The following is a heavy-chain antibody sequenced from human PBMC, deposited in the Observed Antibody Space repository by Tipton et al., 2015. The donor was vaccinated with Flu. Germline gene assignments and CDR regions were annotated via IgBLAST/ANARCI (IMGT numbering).Heavy chain of an antibody. Sequence: QLVQSGGGLVQPGRSLTLSCAASGFTFHEYAMHWVRQAPGKGLEWVSLISWDGDTTYYADSVKGRFTISRDNAKNSLYLQMNSLRAEDTAVYYCASEDRTRGESPFDYWGQGTLVTVSS. J-gene: IGHJ4*02. CDR1: GFTFHEYA. CDR2: ISWDGDTT. V-gene: IGHV3-43D*04. D-gene: IGHD2-15*01. CDR3: ASEDRTRGESPFDY.